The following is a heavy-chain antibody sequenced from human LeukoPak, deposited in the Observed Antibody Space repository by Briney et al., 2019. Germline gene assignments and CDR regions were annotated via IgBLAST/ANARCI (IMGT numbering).Heavy chain of an antibody. D-gene: IGHD3-3*01. V-gene: IGHV3-23*01. CDR3: ARSPTSANYDFWSGFYY. Sequence: GGSLRLSCAASGFTFSSYAMSWVRQAPGKGLEWVSAISGSGGSTYYADSVKGRFTISRDNSKNTLYLQMNSLRAEDTAVYCCARSPTSANYDFWSGFYYWGQGTLVTVSS. J-gene: IGHJ4*02. CDR1: GFTFSSYA. CDR2: ISGSGGST.